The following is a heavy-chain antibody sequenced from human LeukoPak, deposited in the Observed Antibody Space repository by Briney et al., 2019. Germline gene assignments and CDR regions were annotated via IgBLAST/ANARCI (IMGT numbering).Heavy chain of an antibody. J-gene: IGHJ3*02. CDR1: GFXFDDYG. Sequence: PGGSLRLSCAASGFXFDDYGISWVRQAPGKGLEWVSGINWNGGSTGYADSVKGRFTISRDNAKNSLYLQMNSLRAEDTALYYCARENYLYSSGYYGAFDIWGQGTMVTVSS. CDR3: ARENYLYSSGYYGAFDI. CDR2: INWNGGST. V-gene: IGHV3-20*04. D-gene: IGHD3-22*01.